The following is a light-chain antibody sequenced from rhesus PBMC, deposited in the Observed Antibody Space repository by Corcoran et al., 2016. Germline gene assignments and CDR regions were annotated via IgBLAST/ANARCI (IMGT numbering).Light chain of an antibody. CDR3: QQYSSRPPT. Sequence: DIQMTQSPSSLSSSVGDTVTITCRASQGISSWLAWYQQKPGKAPKLLIYKASNLQSGVPSRFSGNGSGTDFTLTISSLQSEDFATYYCQQYSSRPPTFGQGTKVEIK. CDR1: QGISSW. V-gene: IGKV1-22*01. CDR2: KAS. J-gene: IGKJ1*01.